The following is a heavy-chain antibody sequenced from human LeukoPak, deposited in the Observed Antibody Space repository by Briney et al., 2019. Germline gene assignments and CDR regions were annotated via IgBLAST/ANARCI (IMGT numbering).Heavy chain of an antibody. J-gene: IGHJ4*02. CDR3: ARSIGSSLPFSFDY. Sequence: SQTLSLTCTVSGASINTGIYYWNWIRQPPGKGLEWIGYIYYSGSTNYNPSLKSRVTISVDTSKDQFSLKLSSVTAADTAVYYCARSIGSSLPFSFDYWGQGTLVTVSS. D-gene: IGHD1-26*01. CDR1: GASINTGIYY. V-gene: IGHV4-61*01. CDR2: IYYSGST.